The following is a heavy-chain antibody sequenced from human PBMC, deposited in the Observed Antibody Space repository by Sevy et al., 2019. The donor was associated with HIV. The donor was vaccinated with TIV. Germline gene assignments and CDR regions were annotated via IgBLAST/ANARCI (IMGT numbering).Heavy chain of an antibody. J-gene: IGHJ6*03. CDR1: GFTFSSYS. CDR2: ISSSSGTI. CDR3: GRGEGHDSSGYYYRYYYYYMDV. D-gene: IGHD3-22*01. V-gene: IGHV3-48*02. Sequence: GGSLRLSCAASGFTFSSYSMNWVRQAPGKGLEWVSYISSSSGTIYYAYSVKGRLTISRDNAKNSLYLQMNSLRDEDTAGYYCGRGEGHDSSGYYYRYYYYYMDVWGKGTTVTVSS.